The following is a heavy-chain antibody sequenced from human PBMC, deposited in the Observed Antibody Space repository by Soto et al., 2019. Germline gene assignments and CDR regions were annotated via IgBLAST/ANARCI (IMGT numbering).Heavy chain of an antibody. D-gene: IGHD3-3*01. CDR3: ARGSDYDFWSGYYSPYYYGMDV. V-gene: IGHV1-2*04. J-gene: IGHJ6*02. CDR2: INPNSGGT. Sequence: ASVKVSCKASGYTFTGNYMHWVRQAPGQGLEWMGWINPNSGGTNYAQKFQGWVTMTRDTSISTAYMELSRLRSDDTAVYYCARGSDYDFWSGYYSPYYYGMDVWGQGTTVTVSS. CDR1: GYTFTGNY.